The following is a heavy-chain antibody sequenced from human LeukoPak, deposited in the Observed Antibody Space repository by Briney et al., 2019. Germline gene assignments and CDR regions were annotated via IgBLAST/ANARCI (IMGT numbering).Heavy chain of an antibody. D-gene: IGHD6-19*01. CDR2: MYYSVIT. Sequence: PSETLSLTCTVSGGSFDSGSYYWGWIRQPPGKGLEWIGAMYYSVITYYNPSLKSRVTISVDTSKNQFSLRLRSVTAADTAVYYCARGYTDGWLIGYWGQGTLVTVSS. J-gene: IGHJ4*02. V-gene: IGHV4-39*01. CDR3: ARGYTDGWLIGY. CDR1: GGSFDSGSYY.